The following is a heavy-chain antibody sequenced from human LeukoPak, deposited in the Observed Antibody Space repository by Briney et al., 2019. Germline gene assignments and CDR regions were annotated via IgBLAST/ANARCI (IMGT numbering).Heavy chain of an antibody. Sequence: GGSLRFSCAASGFTFSSYWMNWARQAPGKGLEWVASINHNGNVNYYVDSVKGRFTISRDNAKNSLYLQMSNLRAEDAAVYFCARGGGLDVWGQGATVTVSS. V-gene: IGHV3-7*03. J-gene: IGHJ6*02. CDR1: GFTFSSYW. CDR3: ARGGGLDV. CDR2: INHNGNVN. D-gene: IGHD3-16*01.